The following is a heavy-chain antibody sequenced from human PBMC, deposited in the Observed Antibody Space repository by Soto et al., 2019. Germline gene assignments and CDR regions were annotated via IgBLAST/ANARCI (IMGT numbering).Heavy chain of an antibody. CDR2: ITGNGVST. D-gene: IGHD6-6*01. V-gene: IGHV3-23*01. Sequence: RGSLRLSCAGAGFTVSNYAMAWVRQAPGKGLEYVSSITGNGVSTYYAHSVKGRFTISRDNSKNTLYVQMNSLTAEDTAIYYCAKWGARHTCIPTGFDHWGQGTLVTVSS. CDR1: GFTVSNYA. J-gene: IGHJ5*02. CDR3: AKWGARHTCIPTGFDH.